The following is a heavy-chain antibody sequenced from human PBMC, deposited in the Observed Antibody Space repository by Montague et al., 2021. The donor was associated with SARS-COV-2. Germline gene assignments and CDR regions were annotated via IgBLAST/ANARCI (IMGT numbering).Heavy chain of an antibody. CDR2: INHSGTT. Sequence: SETLSLTCAVFDGSFSDFYWSWIRQPPGKGLEWIGEINHSGTTYXNPSLKSRVTISVDTSKNQFSPKLNSVTAADAAVYYCASGDDNGSGYLDVWGKGTTVTASS. J-gene: IGHJ6*03. V-gene: IGHV4-34*01. CDR3: ASGDDNGSGYLDV. D-gene: IGHD1-26*01. CDR1: DGSFSDFY.